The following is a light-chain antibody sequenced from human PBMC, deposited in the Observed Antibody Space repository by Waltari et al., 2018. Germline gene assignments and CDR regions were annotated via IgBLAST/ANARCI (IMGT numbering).Light chain of an antibody. CDR2: CAS. Sequence: DIVMTQSPDSLAVSLGERATINCKSSQSVLYSSNNKNYLAWYQQKPGQPPKLLIYCASTGESGVPDRFSGSGSGTDFTLTISSLQAEDGAVYYCQQYYSTPRTFGQGTKVEIK. CDR3: QQYYSTPRT. J-gene: IGKJ1*01. V-gene: IGKV4-1*01. CDR1: QSVLYSSNNKNY.